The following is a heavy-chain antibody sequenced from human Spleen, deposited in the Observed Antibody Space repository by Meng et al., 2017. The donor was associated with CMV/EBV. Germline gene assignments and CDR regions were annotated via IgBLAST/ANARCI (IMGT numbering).Heavy chain of an antibody. CDR2: ISSSGGTI. Sequence: GESLKISCEGSGFTFRSFEMNWVRQAPGKGLEWVAYISSSGGTIHYADSVKGRFTISRDNAKKSLYVQMNNLRAEDTAVYYCAREVEPAALYLSYYGMDVWGQGTTVTVSS. D-gene: IGHD2-2*01. V-gene: IGHV3-48*03. J-gene: IGHJ6*02. CDR3: AREVEPAALYLSYYGMDV. CDR1: GFTFRSFE.